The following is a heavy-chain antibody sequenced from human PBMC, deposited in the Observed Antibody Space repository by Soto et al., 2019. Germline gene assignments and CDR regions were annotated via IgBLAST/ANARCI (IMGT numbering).Heavy chain of an antibody. D-gene: IGHD3-22*01. CDR3: AKIDGYFDN. Sequence: EVQVLQSGGGLVPPGGSLRLSCAGSGFTFINTGMSWVRQAPGQGLEWVSASTGNGDTTYYADSVKGRFTISRDNSKSTLYLQMNSLRAEDTAVYYCAKIDGYFDNWGQGSLVTVSS. J-gene: IGHJ4*02. CDR1: GFTFINTG. CDR2: STGNGDTT. V-gene: IGHV3-23*01.